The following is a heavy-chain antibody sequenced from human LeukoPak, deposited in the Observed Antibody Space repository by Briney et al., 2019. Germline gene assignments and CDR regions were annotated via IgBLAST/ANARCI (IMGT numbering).Heavy chain of an antibody. CDR1: GFNLGGNA. V-gene: IGHV3-23*01. CDR3: VKDIISWSFDY. CDR2: IEGSNDNT. Sequence: GGSLRLSCAASGFNLGGNAMAWVRQAPGKGLEGVSAIEGSNDNTHYADPVRGRFTISRDNSTSTLFLQMNSLTADDTATYFFVKDIISWSFDYWGQGVLVTVSS. D-gene: IGHD6-13*01. J-gene: IGHJ4*02.